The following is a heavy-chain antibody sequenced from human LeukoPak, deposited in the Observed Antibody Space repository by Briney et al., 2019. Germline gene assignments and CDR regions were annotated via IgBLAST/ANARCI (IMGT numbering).Heavy chain of an antibody. CDR1: GGSISSSSYY. J-gene: IGHJ4*02. D-gene: IGHD3-22*01. CDR2: IYYSGST. Sequence: SQTLSLTCTVSGGSISSSSYYTGWIRQPPGKVLQWIGSIYYSGSTYYNPSLKSRVTISVDTSKNQFSLKLSSVTAADTAVYYSARQGSGYYWGKYYFDYWGQGTLVTVSS. CDR3: ARQGSGYYWGKYYFDY. V-gene: IGHV4-39*01.